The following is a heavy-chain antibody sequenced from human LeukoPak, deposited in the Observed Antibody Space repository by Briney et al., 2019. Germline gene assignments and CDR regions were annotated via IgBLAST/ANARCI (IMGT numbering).Heavy chain of an antibody. CDR3: ARGVSLYYYDSSGYADAFDI. CDR1: GGSFSGYY. Sequence: SETLSLTCAVYGGSFSGYYWSWIRQPPGKGLEWIGEINHSGSTNYNPSLKSRVTISVDTSKNQFSLKLSSVTAADTAAYYCARGVSLYYYDSSGYADAFDIWGQGTMVTVSS. J-gene: IGHJ3*02. D-gene: IGHD3-22*01. CDR2: INHSGST. V-gene: IGHV4-34*01.